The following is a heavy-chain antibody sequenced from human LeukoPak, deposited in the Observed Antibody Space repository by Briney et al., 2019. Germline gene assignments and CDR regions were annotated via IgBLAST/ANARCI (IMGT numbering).Heavy chain of an antibody. V-gene: IGHV1-46*01. CDR2: INPAGGAA. CDR1: GYPFLRFC. Sequence: GASVKVSCKASGYPFLRFCINWVRQAPGQGLEWMGKINPAGGAASYAQRFQGRVTVTRDTSASTVYMELSSLRSEDTAVYYCARDTRELLGGYYFDYWGQGALVTVSS. D-gene: IGHD3-10*01. J-gene: IGHJ4*02. CDR3: ARDTRELLGGYYFDY.